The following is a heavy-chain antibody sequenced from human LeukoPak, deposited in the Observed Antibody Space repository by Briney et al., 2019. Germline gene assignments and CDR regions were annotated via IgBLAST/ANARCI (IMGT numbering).Heavy chain of an antibody. Sequence: HGESLKISCKGSGYSFTSYWIGWVRQLPGKGLEWMGIIYPGDSDTRYSPSFQGQVTISADKSISTAYLQWSSLKASDTAMYYCARRNYYDSSGYSYYYYYMDVWGKGTTVTVSS. D-gene: IGHD3-22*01. CDR3: ARRNYYDSSGYSYYYYYMDV. V-gene: IGHV5-51*01. J-gene: IGHJ6*03. CDR2: IYPGDSDT. CDR1: GYSFTSYW.